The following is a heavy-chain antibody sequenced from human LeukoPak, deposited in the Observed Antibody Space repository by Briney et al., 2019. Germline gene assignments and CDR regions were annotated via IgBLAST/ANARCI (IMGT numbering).Heavy chain of an antibody. V-gene: IGHV4-4*09. CDR3: ARRRGIFSGYYFDY. Sequence: SETLSLTCTISGGSIRNSYCSWLRQPPGKGLEWIGYTHTGGGINYNPSLKSRVTISADTSKNQVSLQLSSATAADTAVYYCARRRGIFSGYYFDYWGLGALVTVFS. D-gene: IGHD3-3*01. CDR1: GGSIRNSY. CDR2: THTGGGI. J-gene: IGHJ4*02.